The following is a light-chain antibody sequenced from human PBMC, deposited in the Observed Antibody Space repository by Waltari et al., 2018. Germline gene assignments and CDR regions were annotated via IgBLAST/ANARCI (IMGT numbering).Light chain of an antibody. J-gene: IGLJ2*01. CDR3: CSYAGSYVV. CDR2: EFS. CDR1: SSDVGGYNY. V-gene: IGLV2-11*01. Sequence: QSALTQPRSVSGSPGQSVTISCTGTSSDVGGYNYVSWYQQHPGKAPKLMIYEFSKRPSGVPDRFSGSKSGKTASLTISGLQAEDEADYYCCSYAGSYVVFGGGTKLTVL.